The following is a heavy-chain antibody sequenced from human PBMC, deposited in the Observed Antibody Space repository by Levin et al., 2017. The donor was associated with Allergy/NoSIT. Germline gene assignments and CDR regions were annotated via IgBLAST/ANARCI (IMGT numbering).Heavy chain of an antibody. Sequence: SETLSLTCAVSGGSFGGYFWSWLRQPPGKGPEWLGEVSHGGFTTYNPSLKSRVAISVNASRNEFSLKLDHVTAAETAVYYCAVFSLRYGTFEMWGQGTMVTVSS. CDR1: GGSFGGYF. CDR3: AVFSLRYGTFEM. D-gene: IGHD4-17*01. CDR2: VSHGGFT. V-gene: IGHV4-34*01. J-gene: IGHJ3*02.